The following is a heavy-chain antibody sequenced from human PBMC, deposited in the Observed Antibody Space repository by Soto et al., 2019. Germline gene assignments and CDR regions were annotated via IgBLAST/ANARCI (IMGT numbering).Heavy chain of an antibody. D-gene: IGHD6-13*01. CDR1: GGSISSYY. CDR3: ARRGSSSWYGY. Sequence: SETLSLTCTVSGGSISSYYWSWIRQPPGKGLEWIGYIYYSGSTNYNPSLMSRVTISVDTSKNQFSLKLSSVTAADTAVYYCARRGSSSWYGYWGQGTLVTVSS. J-gene: IGHJ4*02. V-gene: IGHV4-59*08. CDR2: IYYSGST.